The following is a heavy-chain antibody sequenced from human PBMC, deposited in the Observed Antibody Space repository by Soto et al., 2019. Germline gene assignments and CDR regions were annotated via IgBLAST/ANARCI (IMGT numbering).Heavy chain of an antibody. CDR2: IKSKTDGGTT. CDR1: GFTFSNAW. D-gene: IGHD3-22*01. CDR3: TRGRYYDSSGTIRGDDAFDI. V-gene: IGHV3-15*01. Sequence: KPVGSVRLSCAASGFTFSNAWMSWVRQAPGKGLEWVGRIKSKTDGGTTDYAAPVKGRFTISRDDSKNTLYLQMNSLKTEDTAVYYCTRGRYYDSSGTIRGDDAFDIWGQGTMVTVSS. J-gene: IGHJ3*02.